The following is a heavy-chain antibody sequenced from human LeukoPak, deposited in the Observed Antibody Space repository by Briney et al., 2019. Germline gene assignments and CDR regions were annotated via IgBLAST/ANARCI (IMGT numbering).Heavy chain of an antibody. J-gene: IGHJ4*02. CDR2: INPSGGST. D-gene: IGHD3-3*01. CDR3: ARDRSKGQRSGYFTFDY. V-gene: IGHV1-46*01. CDR1: GYTFTSYY. Sequence: ASVKVSCKASGYTFTSYYIHWVRQAPGQGLEWMGIINPSGGSTNYAQKFQGRVTITADESTSTAYMELSSLRSEDTAVYYCARDRSKGQRSGYFTFDYWGQGTLVTVSS.